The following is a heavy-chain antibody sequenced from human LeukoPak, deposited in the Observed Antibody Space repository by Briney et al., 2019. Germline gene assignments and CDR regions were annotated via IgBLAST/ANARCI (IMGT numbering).Heavy chain of an antibody. CDR2: IYYSGRI. V-gene: IGHV4-39*01. CDR1: GGSISSSSYY. D-gene: IGHD3-10*01. J-gene: IGHJ4*02. CDR3: ARLSVGSGSYYLIDY. Sequence: SETLSLTCTVSGGSISSSSYYWGWTRQPPGKGLEWIGSIYYSGRINYNPSLKSRATLSVDTSKNQFSLKLSSVTAADTAVYYCARLSVGSGSYYLIDYWGQGTLVTVSS.